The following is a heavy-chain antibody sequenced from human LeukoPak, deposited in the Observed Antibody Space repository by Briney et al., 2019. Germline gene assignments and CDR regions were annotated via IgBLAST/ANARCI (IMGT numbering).Heavy chain of an antibody. CDR1: GGSLSGYR. J-gene: IGHJ6*03. CDR2: IDHSGST. D-gene: IGHD3-10*01. V-gene: IGHV4-34*01. CDR3: ARVFGYYYYLDV. Sequence: SETLSLTCDVYGGSLSGYRWTWIRQSPGKGLEWIGEIDHSGSTTYTSSLEGRVTIAAHNSKNQFSLHLTSVTAADTAVYYCARVFGYYYYLDVWGKGTTVIVSS.